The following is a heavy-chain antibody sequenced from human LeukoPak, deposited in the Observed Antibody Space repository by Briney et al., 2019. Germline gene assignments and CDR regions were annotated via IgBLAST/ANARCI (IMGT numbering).Heavy chain of an antibody. Sequence: GGSLRLSCAASGFTFSNYAMSWVRQASGKGLEWVGRIRSKANSYATAYAASVEGRFTISRDDSKNTAYLQMNSLKTEDTAVYYCTSLHDYNAEFDYWGQGTLVTVSS. CDR3: TSLHDYNAEFDY. V-gene: IGHV3-73*01. CDR2: IRSKANSYAT. J-gene: IGHJ4*02. D-gene: IGHD5-24*01. CDR1: GFTFSNYA.